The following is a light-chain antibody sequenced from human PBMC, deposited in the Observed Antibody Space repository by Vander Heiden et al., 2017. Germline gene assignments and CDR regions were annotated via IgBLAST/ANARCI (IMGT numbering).Light chain of an antibody. V-gene: IGKV3-20*01. Sequence: PGERATLSCRASQSVSSSYLAWYQQKPGQAPRLLNYGASSRTTGIPDRFSGSGSGTDFTLTISRLEPEDFAVYYCQQYGRSPWTFGQGTRVEIK. CDR1: QSVSSSY. CDR3: QQYGRSPWT. CDR2: GAS. J-gene: IGKJ1*01.